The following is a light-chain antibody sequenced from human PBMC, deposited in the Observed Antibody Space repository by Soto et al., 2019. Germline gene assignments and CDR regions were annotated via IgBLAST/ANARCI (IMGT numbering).Light chain of an antibody. J-gene: IGKJ5*01. V-gene: IGKV3-11*01. CDR3: QQRSNWPIT. Sequence: EIVMAQAPATLSVSSGEGATLSCRASQSIDINLAWYQQKPGQAPRLLIYDASSRPTDIPARFSGSGSGTDFTLTISSLEPEDFALYYCQQRSNWPITFGQGTRLEIK. CDR2: DAS. CDR1: QSIDIN.